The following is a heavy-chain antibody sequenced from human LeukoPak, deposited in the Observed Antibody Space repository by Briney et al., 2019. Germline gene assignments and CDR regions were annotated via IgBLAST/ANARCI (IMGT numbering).Heavy chain of an antibody. CDR2: IYYSGST. J-gene: IGHJ5*02. CDR1: GGSISSYY. D-gene: IGHD5-12*01. Sequence: PSETLSLTCTDSGGSISSYYWSWIRQPPGKGLEWVGYIYYSGSTNYNPSLKSRVTISVDTSKNQFSLKLSSVTAADTAVYYCARDRGYRSNWFDPWGQGTLVTVSS. V-gene: IGHV4-59*01. CDR3: ARDRGYRSNWFDP.